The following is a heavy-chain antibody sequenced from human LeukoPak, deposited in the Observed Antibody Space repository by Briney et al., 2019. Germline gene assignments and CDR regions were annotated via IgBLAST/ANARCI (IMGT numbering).Heavy chain of an antibody. Sequence: GGSLILSCSASGFTFSDYDMNWVRQAPGKGLEWVSSISYLSSHVYYGDSVKGRFSLSRDNAKNSLYLQMNSLGAEDTAIYYCGRAFPPLRTSSAGDLWGQGILVTVSS. V-gene: IGHV3-21*01. J-gene: IGHJ4*02. CDR2: ISYLSSHV. CDR1: GFTFSDYD. CDR3: GRAFPPLRTSSAGDL. D-gene: IGHD3-16*01.